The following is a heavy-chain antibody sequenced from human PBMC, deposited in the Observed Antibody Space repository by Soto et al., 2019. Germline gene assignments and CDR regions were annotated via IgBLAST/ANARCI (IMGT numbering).Heavy chain of an antibody. CDR1: GASSSGFY. V-gene: IGHV4-4*07. CDR3: ARDGSKTLRDWFDP. Sequence: PAETLSLTCAVSGASSSGFYWSWIRKSAGKGLEWIGRIYATGTTDYNPSLKSRVMMSVDTSKKQFSLKLRSVTAAATAVYSCARDGSKTLRDWFDPWGQG. CDR2: IYATGTT. J-gene: IGHJ5*02. D-gene: IGHD2-2*03.